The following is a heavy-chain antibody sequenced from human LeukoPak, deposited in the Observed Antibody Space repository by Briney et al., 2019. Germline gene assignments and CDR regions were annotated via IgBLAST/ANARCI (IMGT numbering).Heavy chain of an antibody. V-gene: IGHV4-59*08. CDR2: IYYSGTT. D-gene: IGHD3-22*01. J-gene: IGHJ4*02. Sequence: SETLSLTCTVSGGSISGFYWSWIRQPPGKGLEWIGYIYYSGTTHCNSSLKSRVTISVDTSKNQLSLKLSSVTAADTAVYYSARTHDTRTFDYWGQGTLVTVSS. CDR1: GGSISGFY. CDR3: ARTHDTRTFDY.